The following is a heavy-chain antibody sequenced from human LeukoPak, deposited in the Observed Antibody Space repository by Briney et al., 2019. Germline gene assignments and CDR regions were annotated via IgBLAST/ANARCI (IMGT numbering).Heavy chain of an antibody. CDR1: GYTFTSYY. CDR3: ASAPSYYYDSSGYFLDY. Sequence: ASVKVSCKASGYTFTSYYMHWVRQAPGQGLEWMGIINPSGGSTSYAQKFQGRVTMTRDTSTSTVYMELSSLRSEDTAVYYCASAPSYYYDSSGYFLDYWGQGTLVTVSS. V-gene: IGHV1-46*01. D-gene: IGHD3-22*01. CDR2: INPSGGST. J-gene: IGHJ4*02.